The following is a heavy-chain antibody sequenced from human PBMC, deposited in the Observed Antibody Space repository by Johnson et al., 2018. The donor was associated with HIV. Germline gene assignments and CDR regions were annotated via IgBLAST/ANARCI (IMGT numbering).Heavy chain of an antibody. CDR2: ISYDGSNK. CDR1: GFTFSSYG. CDR3: AKDRSGSWYGADAFDI. D-gene: IGHD6-13*01. Sequence: QVQLVESGGCVVQPGRSLRLSCAASGFTFSSYGMHWVRQAPGKGLEWVAVISYDGSNKYYADSVKGRFTISRDNSKNTLYLQMNSLRAEDTAVYYCAKDRSGSWYGADAFDIWGQGTMVTVSS. J-gene: IGHJ3*02. V-gene: IGHV3-30*18.